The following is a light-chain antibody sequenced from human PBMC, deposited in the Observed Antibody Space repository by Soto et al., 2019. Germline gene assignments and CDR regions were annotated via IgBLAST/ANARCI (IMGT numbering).Light chain of an antibody. CDR2: EVS. CDR1: SSDVGSYNL. V-gene: IGLV2-23*02. J-gene: IGLJ2*01. Sequence: QSVLTQPASVSGSPGQSITISCTGTSSDVGSYNLVSWYQQHPGKAPKLMIYEVSKRPSGVSNRFSGSKSGNTASLTISGLQAEDGADYYCCSYAGSSTSLVVFGGGTQLTVL. CDR3: CSYAGSSTSLVV.